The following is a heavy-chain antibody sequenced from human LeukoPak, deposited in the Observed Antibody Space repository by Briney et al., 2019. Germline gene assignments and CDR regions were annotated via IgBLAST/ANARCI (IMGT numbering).Heavy chain of an antibody. D-gene: IGHD2-15*01. CDR2: INHSGST. CDR3: ARGLVVVVAAIDAFDI. V-gene: IGHV4-34*01. J-gene: IGHJ3*02. Sequence: SETLSLTCAVYGGSFSGYYWSWIRQPPGKGLEWIGEINHSGSTNYNPSLKSRVTISVDTSKNQFSLKLSSVTAADTAVYYCARGLVVVVAAIDAFDIWGQGTRVTVSS. CDR1: GGSFSGYY.